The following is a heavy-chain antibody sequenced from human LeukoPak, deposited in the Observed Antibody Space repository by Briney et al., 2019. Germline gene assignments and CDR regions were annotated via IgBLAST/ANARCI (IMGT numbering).Heavy chain of an antibody. Sequence: GGSLRLSCAASGFTFSSYSMNWVRQAPGKGLEWVSSISSSSSYIYYADSVKGRFTISRDNAKNSLYLQMNSLRAEDTAVYYCATYGGDWKFDSWGQGTLVTVSS. CDR3: ATYGGDWKFDS. V-gene: IGHV3-21*01. D-gene: IGHD2-21*01. J-gene: IGHJ4*02. CDR1: GFTFSSYS. CDR2: ISSSSSYI.